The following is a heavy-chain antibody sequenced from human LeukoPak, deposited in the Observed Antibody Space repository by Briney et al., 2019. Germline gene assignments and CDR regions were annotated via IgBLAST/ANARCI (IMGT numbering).Heavy chain of an antibody. D-gene: IGHD2-15*01. Sequence: GGSLRLSCAASGFTFSSYSMNWVRQAPGKGLEWDSSISSSSNYIYYADSVKGRFTISRDNAKNSLYLQMNSLRAEDTAVYYCARVESYCSGGSCYSAAPRYFDLWGRGTLVTVSS. J-gene: IGHJ2*01. CDR1: GFTFSSYS. CDR3: ARVESYCSGGSCYSAAPRYFDL. CDR2: ISSSSNYI. V-gene: IGHV3-21*01.